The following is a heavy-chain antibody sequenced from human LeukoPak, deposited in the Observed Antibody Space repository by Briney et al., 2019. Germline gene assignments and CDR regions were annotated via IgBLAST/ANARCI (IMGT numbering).Heavy chain of an antibody. Sequence: SETLSLTCAVYGGSFSGYYWSWIRQPPGKGLEWIGEINHSGSTNYNPSLKSRVTISVDTSKNQFSLKLSSVTAADTAVYYCARSHDFFYWGQGTLVTVSS. J-gene: IGHJ4*02. D-gene: IGHD3-3*01. CDR3: ARSHDFFY. CDR1: GGSFSGYY. CDR2: INHSGST. V-gene: IGHV4-34*01.